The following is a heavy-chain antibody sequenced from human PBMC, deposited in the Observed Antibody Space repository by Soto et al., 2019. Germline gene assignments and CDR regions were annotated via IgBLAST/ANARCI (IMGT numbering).Heavy chain of an antibody. CDR2: VSGGSGVT. V-gene: IGHV3-23*01. CDR1: GFSFSTYG. J-gene: IGHJ5*02. Sequence: EMQLLESGGGLVQPGGSLRLSCVVSGFSFSTYGVTWVRQAPGKGLEWVCGVSGGSGVTHYTDSVKGQFTISGDDSKNTVYLQMHSLRGEDTAVNYCTRWNGYGDLWGQGTLVTVSS. CDR3: TRWNGYGDL. D-gene: IGHD1-1*01.